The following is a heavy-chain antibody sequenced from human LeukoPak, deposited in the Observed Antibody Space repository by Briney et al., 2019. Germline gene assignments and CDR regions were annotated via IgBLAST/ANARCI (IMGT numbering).Heavy chain of an antibody. D-gene: IGHD6-19*01. CDR3: AILGKYSSGWSKYFQH. Sequence: SETLSLTCTVSGYSISSGYYWGWIRQPPGKGLEWIGSIYHSGSTNYNPSLKSRVTISVDTSKNQFSLKLSSVTAADTAVYYCAILGKYSSGWSKYFQHWGQGTLVTVSS. CDR2: IYHSGST. J-gene: IGHJ1*01. CDR1: GYSISSGYY. V-gene: IGHV4-38-2*02.